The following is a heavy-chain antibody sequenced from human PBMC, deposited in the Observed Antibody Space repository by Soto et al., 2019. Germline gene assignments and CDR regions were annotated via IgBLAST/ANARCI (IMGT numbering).Heavy chain of an antibody. J-gene: IGHJ4*02. CDR2: ISGSGGST. CDR3: AKDGDSITMIVVVPTGADY. V-gene: IGHV3-23*01. CDR1: GFTFSSYA. D-gene: IGHD3-22*01. Sequence: GGSLRLSCAASGFTFSSYAMSWVRQAPGKVLEWVSAISGSGGSTYYADSVKGRFTISRDNSNNTLYLQMNSLRAEDTAVYYCAKDGDSITMIVVVPTGADYWGQGTLVTVSS.